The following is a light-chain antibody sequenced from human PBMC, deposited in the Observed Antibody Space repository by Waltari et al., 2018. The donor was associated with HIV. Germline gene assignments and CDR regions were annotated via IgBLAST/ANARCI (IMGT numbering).Light chain of an antibody. V-gene: IGLV3-21*02. CDR3: QVWGSKSDII. Sequence: SYALIQPPSMSAAPGQPATLTCESSGIAAASVHWYQHKSGQAPKVVIFNDSRRPSGTPDRFFGTNSGNTATLTINRVEAGDEADYYCQVWGSKSDIIFGGGTKLTV. J-gene: IGLJ2*01. CDR1: GIAAAS. CDR2: NDS.